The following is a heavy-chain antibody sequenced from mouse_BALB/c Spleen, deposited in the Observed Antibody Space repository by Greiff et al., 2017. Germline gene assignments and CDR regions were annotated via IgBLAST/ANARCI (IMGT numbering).Heavy chain of an antibody. CDR3: ASHDYPFYAMDY. CDR2: INPSTGYT. Sequence: VQLQQSGAELAKPGASVKMSCKASGYTFTSYWMHWVKQRPGQGLEWIGYINPSTGYTEYNQKFKDKATLTADKSSSTAYMQLSSLTSEDSAVYYCASHDYPFYAMDYWGQGTSVTVSS. D-gene: IGHD2-4*01. CDR1: GYTFTSYW. J-gene: IGHJ4*01. V-gene: IGHV1-7*01.